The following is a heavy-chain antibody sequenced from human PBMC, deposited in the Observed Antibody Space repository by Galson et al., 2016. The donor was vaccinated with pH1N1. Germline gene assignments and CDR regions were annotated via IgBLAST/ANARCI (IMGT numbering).Heavy chain of an antibody. Sequence: TLSLTCTVSGGSISSDASFWSWIRPHPGKGLEWIGYIYYTGISYYNPSPKSRVSISLDTSKNRSPLGLSSVTAADTAVYYCPRRFSEFLEGLPTDALDIWGQGTVVTVSS. CDR2: IYYTGIS. CDR3: PRRFSEFLEGLPTDALDI. J-gene: IGHJ3*02. D-gene: IGHD3-10*01. V-gene: IGHV4-31*03. CDR1: GGSISSDASF.